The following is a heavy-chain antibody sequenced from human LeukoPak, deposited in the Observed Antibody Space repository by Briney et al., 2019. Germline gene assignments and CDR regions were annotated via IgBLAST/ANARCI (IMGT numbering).Heavy chain of an antibody. CDR3: ARDAVAGYYYYGMDV. D-gene: IGHD6-19*01. J-gene: IGHJ6*02. CDR1: GYTFTSYD. CDR2: MNPNSGNT. V-gene: IGHV1-8*01. Sequence: ASVKVSCKASGYTFTSYDINWVRQATGQGLEWMGWMNPNSGNTGYAQKFQGRVTMTRNTSISTAYMELSSLRSEDTVVYYCARDAVAGYYYYGMDVWGQGTTVTVSS.